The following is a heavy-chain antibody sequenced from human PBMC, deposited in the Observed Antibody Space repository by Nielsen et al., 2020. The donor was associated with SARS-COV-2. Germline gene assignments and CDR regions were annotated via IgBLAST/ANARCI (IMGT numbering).Heavy chain of an antibody. CDR3: TRGASSGLASDAFDI. J-gene: IGHJ3*02. V-gene: IGHV3-11*06. Sequence: GGSLRLSCAASGFTFSDYYMNWIRQAPGKGLEWVSFISFSGSETDYADSVRGRITIFRDNAKNSVSLQMNSLRAEDTAMYYCTRGASSGLASDAFDIWGQGTMVTVSS. CDR2: ISFSGSET. CDR1: GFTFSDYY. D-gene: IGHD6-19*01.